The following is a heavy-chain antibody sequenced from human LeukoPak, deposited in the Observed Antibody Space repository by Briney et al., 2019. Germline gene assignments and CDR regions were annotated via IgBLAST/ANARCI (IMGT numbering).Heavy chain of an antibody. CDR3: ARDRPQQWLVRGQRGYYYYMDV. D-gene: IGHD6-19*01. Sequence: PGGSLRLSCAASGFTFSSYGMNWVRQAPGKGLEWVAFTRYDEDNKYYADSVKGRFTISRDIAKNSLYLQMNSLRAEDTAVYYCARDRPQQWLVRGQRGYYYYMDVWGKGTTVTISS. J-gene: IGHJ6*03. CDR1: GFTFSSYG. V-gene: IGHV3-30*02. CDR2: TRYDEDNK.